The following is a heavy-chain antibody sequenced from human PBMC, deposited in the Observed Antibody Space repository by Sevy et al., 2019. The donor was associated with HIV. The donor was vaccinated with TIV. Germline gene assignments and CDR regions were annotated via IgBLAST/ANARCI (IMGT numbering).Heavy chain of an antibody. D-gene: IGHD3-3*01. CDR2: IIPIFGTA. Sequence: ASVKVSCKASGGTFSSYAISWVRQAPGQGLEWMGGIIPIFGTANYAQKFQGRVTITADESTSTAYMELSSLRSEDTAVYYCARGLARNTYYDFWSGYFTYFDYWGQGTLVTVSS. J-gene: IGHJ4*02. V-gene: IGHV1-69*13. CDR3: ARGLARNTYYDFWSGYFTYFDY. CDR1: GGTFSSYA.